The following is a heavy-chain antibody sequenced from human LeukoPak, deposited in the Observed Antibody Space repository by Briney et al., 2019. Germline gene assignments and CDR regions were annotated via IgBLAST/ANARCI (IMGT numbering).Heavy chain of an antibody. CDR3: ARAGCTAPQCSTMVRGDLFDY. CDR2: IGYDGSNK. Sequence: GRSLRLLCAASGLTLSSYGMRWARQARGEGREWVAVIGYDGSNKYYTDCGKGRLTISRDNSKNTMYIKINRLRAEETAEFQDARAGCTAPQCSTMVRGDLFDYWGQRTLVTVSS. CDR1: GLTLSSYG. D-gene: IGHD3-10*01. J-gene: IGHJ4*02. V-gene: IGHV3-33*01.